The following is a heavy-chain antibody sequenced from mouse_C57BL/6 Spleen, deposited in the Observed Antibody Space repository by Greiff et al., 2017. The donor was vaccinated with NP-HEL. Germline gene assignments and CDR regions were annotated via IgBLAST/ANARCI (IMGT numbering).Heavy chain of an antibody. V-gene: IGHV2-9-1*01. J-gene: IGHJ2*01. Sequence: VKLVESGGGLVQPGGSLSLSCAASGFTFTDYYMSWVRQPPGKGLEWLGVIWTGGGTNYNSALKSRLSISKDNSKSQVFLKMNSLQTDDTARYYCARRGLYYFDYWGQGTTLTVSS. CDR1: GFTFTDYY. CDR3: ARRGLYYFDY. CDR2: IWTGGGT.